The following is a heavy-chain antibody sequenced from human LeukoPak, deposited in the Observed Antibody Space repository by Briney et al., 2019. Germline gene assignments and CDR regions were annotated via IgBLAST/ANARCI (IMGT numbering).Heavy chain of an antibody. CDR3: AKDIAVTPNWYFDL. J-gene: IGHJ2*01. CDR2: INSAGIE. V-gene: IGHV3-69-1*01. CDR1: GFTFSANT. D-gene: IGHD4-23*01. Sequence: PGGSLRLSCAASGFTFSANTMNWVRRAPGRGLEWVSFINSAGIELYAVSVKGRFTISRDNAKNSLYLQMNSLRAEDTALYYCAKDIAVTPNWYFDLWGRGTLVTVSS.